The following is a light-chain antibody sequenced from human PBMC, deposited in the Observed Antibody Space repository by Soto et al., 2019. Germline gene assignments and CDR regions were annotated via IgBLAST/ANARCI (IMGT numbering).Light chain of an antibody. CDR1: QSISSW. V-gene: IGKV1-5*03. CDR2: KAS. CDR3: QQDNSYPWT. J-gene: IGKJ1*01. Sequence: DIQMTQSPSTLSASVGDRVTITCRASQSISSWLAWYQQKPGKAPKLLIYKASSLESGVPSRFSGSGSGTGFTLTISSLQPDDFATYSCQQDNSYPWTFGQGTKVEIK.